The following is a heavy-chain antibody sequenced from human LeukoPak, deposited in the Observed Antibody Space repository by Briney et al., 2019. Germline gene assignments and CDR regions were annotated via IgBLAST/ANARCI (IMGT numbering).Heavy chain of an antibody. CDR3: ARALSGIRVPSYYYYMDV. D-gene: IGHD2-21*02. CDR2: IYRSGST. CDR1: GGSISSYY. Sequence: SKTLSLTCTVSGGSISSYYWSWIRQPPGKGLEWIGYIYRSGSTNYNPSLKSRVTMSVDTSKNQFSLRLSSVAAADTAVYYCARALSGIRVPSYYYYMDVWGIGTTVTVS. V-gene: IGHV4-59*12. J-gene: IGHJ6*03.